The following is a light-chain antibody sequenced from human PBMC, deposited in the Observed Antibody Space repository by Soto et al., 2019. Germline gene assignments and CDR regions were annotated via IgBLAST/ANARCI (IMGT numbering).Light chain of an antibody. CDR1: NSDVGAYKY. CDR3: NSYTSTSARV. V-gene: IGLV2-14*01. CDR2: EVT. J-gene: IGLJ3*02. Sequence: QSALTQPASVSGSPGQSITISCTGTNSDVGAYKYVSWYQQYPGRAPKLIIYEVTNRPSGVSNRFSGSKSGNTASLTISGLQAEDEADYYCNSYTSTSARVFGGGTKLTVL.